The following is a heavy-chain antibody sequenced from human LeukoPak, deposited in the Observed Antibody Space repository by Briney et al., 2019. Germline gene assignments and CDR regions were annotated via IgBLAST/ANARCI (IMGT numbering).Heavy chain of an antibody. CDR2: ISSSSKYI. Sequence: GGSLRLSCAASGFSFSTYSMNWVRQAPGRGLEWVSSISSSSKYIYYADSVRGRFTISRDDAKNSLSLQMNSLRAEDTAVYYCARDLDIVVVPASWFYPWGQGTLVTVSS. V-gene: IGHV3-21*01. J-gene: IGHJ5*02. CDR1: GFSFSTYS. D-gene: IGHD2-2*03. CDR3: ARDLDIVVVPASWFYP.